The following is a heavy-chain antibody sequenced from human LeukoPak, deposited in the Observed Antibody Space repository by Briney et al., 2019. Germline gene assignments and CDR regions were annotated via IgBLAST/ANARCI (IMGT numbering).Heavy chain of an antibody. D-gene: IGHD5-12*01. J-gene: IGHJ4*02. Sequence: GGSLRLSCAASGFTFSSYSMNWVRQAPGKGLEWVSTISSSSSYIYYADSVKGRFTISRDNAKNSLYLQMNSLRAEDTAVYYCAKEYSGYDFDYWGQGTLVTVSS. CDR1: GFTFSSYS. CDR2: ISSSSSYI. CDR3: AKEYSGYDFDY. V-gene: IGHV3-21*04.